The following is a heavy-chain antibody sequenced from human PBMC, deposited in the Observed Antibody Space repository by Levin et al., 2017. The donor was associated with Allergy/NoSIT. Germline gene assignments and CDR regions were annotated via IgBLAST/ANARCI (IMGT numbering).Heavy chain of an antibody. CDR3: ARGFYDYVWGSYYFDY. D-gene: IGHD3-16*01. CDR1: GGSISSGGYS. Sequence: SETLSLTCAVSGGSISSGGYSWSWIRQPPGKGLEWIGYIYHSGSTYYNPSLKSRVTISVDRSKNQFSLKLSSVTAADTAVYYCARGFYDYVWGSYYFDYWGQGTLVTVSS. CDR2: IYHSGST. V-gene: IGHV4-30-2*01. J-gene: IGHJ4*02.